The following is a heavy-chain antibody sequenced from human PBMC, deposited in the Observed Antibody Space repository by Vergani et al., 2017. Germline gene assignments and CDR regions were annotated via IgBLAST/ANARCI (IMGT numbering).Heavy chain of an antibody. CDR3: AKDLTGGYSSSWYEDAFDI. D-gene: IGHD6-13*01. CDR2: ISGSGGST. CDR1: GFTFSSYA. V-gene: IGHV3-23*01. J-gene: IGHJ3*02. Sequence: EVQLLESGGGLVQPGGSLRLSCAASGFTFSSYAMSWVRQAPGKGLEWVSAISGSGGSTYYADSVKGRFTISRDNSKNTLYLQMSSLRAEDTAVYYCAKDLTGGYSSSWYEDAFDIWGQGTMVTVSS.